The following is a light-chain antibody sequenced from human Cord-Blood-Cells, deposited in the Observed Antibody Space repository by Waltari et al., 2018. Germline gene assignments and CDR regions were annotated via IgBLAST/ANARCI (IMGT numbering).Light chain of an antibody. CDR3: CSYAGSSTYV. CDR1: SSDVGSYNL. V-gene: IGLV2-23*02. CDR2: EVS. Sequence: QSALTQPASVSGSPGQSITISCPGTSSDVGSYNLVSWYQQHPGKAPKLMIYEVSKRPSGVSNRFSVSKSGNTASLTISGLQAEDEADYYCCSYAGSSTYVFGTGTKVTVL. J-gene: IGLJ1*01.